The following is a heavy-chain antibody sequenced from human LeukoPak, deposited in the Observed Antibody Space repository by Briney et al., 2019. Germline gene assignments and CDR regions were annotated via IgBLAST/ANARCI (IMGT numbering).Heavy chain of an antibody. Sequence: PSQTLSLTCSVSGGSISSGDYYWSWIRQPPGKGLEWIGYIYYSGNSYYNPPLKSRVTISVDTSKNQFSLNLSSVTAADTAVYYCTRGGSMVTPRYWGQGTLVTVSS. D-gene: IGHD4-23*01. CDR2: IYYSGNS. CDR1: GGSISSGDYY. V-gene: IGHV4-30-4*01. CDR3: TRGGSMVTPRY. J-gene: IGHJ4*02.